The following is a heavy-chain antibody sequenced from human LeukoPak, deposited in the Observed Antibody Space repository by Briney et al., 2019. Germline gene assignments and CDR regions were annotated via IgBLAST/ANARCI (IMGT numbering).Heavy chain of an antibody. V-gene: IGHV4-34*01. Sequence: SETLSLTCAVYGGSFSGYYWSWIRQPPGKGLEWIGEINHSGSTNYNPSLKSRVTISVDTSKNQFSLKLSSVTAADTAVYYCASYGYMGWYFDLWGRGTLVTVSS. J-gene: IGHJ2*01. CDR1: GGSFSGYY. D-gene: IGHD4-17*01. CDR3: ASYGYMGWYFDL. CDR2: INHSGST.